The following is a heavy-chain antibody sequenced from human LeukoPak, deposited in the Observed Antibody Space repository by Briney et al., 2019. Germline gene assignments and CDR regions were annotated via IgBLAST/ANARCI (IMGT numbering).Heavy chain of an antibody. CDR2: IRFDGNKK. J-gene: IGHJ4*02. V-gene: IGHV3-30*02. CDR3: ARATNIPVTAGGSFDY. CDR1: GFTFSDYG. D-gene: IGHD2-21*02. Sequence: GGSLRLSCVASGFTFSDYGMVWVRQAPGKGLEWMAPIRFDGNKKYYGDSVKDRFTISRDNFKNTLYLQMNSLRSEDTAVYYCARATNIPVTAGGSFDYWGQGTLVTVSS.